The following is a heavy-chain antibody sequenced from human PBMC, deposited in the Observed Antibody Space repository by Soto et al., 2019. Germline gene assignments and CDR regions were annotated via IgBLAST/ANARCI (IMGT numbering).Heavy chain of an antibody. CDR2: ISAYNGNT. D-gene: IGHD3-9*01. V-gene: IGHV1-18*01. CDR3: ARDWAGYFDWFLYYYYGMDV. CDR1: GYTFTSYG. Sequence: ASVKVSCKASGYTFTSYGISWVRQAPGQGLEWMGWISAYNGNTNYAQKLQGRVTMTTDTSTSTAYMELRSLRSDDTAVYYCARDWAGYFDWFLYYYYGMDVWGQGTTVTVSS. J-gene: IGHJ6*02.